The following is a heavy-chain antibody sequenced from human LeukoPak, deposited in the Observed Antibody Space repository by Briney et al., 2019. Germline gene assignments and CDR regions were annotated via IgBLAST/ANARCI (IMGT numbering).Heavy chain of an antibody. Sequence: GGSLRLSCAASGFTASSNYMSWVRQAPGKGLEWVSVIYSGGSTYYADSVKGRFTISRDNSKNTLYLQMNSLRAEDTAVYYCAREMWDSYGYVDYWGQGTLVTVSS. CDR1: GFTASSNY. V-gene: IGHV3-66*01. J-gene: IGHJ4*02. CDR3: AREMWDSYGYVDY. CDR2: IYSGGST. D-gene: IGHD5-18*01.